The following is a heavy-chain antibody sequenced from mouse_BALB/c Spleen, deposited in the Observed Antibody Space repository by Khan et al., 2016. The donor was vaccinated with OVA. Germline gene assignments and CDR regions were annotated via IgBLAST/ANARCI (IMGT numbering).Heavy chain of an antibody. CDR2: IYYSGTI. Sequence: EVQLQESGPGLVKPSQTVSLTCTVTGISITTGNYRWSWIRQFPGNKLEWIGYIYYSGTITYNPSLTSRTTITRDTSKNQFFLEMNSLTAEATATYYCARDKGGYRYWYFDVWGAGTTVTVSS. CDR3: ARDKGGYRYWYFDV. V-gene: IGHV3-5*02. J-gene: IGHJ1*01. D-gene: IGHD2-2*01. CDR1: GISITTGNYR.